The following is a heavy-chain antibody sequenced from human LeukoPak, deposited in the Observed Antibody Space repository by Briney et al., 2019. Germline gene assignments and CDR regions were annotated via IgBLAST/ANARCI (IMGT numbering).Heavy chain of an antibody. CDR1: GGSFSSSSYY. CDR3: ASITIFGVVSPSANYYYYMDV. J-gene: IGHJ6*03. CDR2: IYYSGST. D-gene: IGHD3-3*01. Sequence: SETLSLTCTVSGGSFSSSSYYWGWISQPPGKGLEWIGSIYYSGSTYYNPSLKSRVTISVDTSKNQFSLKLSSVTAADTAVYYCASITIFGVVSPSANYYYYMDVWGKGTTVTVSS. V-gene: IGHV4-39*07.